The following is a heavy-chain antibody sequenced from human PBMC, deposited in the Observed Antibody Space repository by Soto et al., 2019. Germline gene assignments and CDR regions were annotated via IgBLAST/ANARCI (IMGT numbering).Heavy chain of an antibody. CDR2: VSYTGNT. D-gene: IGHD2-8*01. J-gene: IGHJ4*02. CDR3: ASQIPPRCTTTLCYPYYFPN. V-gene: IGHV4-39*01. Sequence: KTSETLSLTCTVSGGAVGSNNYYWGWIRQPPGKGLEWIGSVSYTGNTYYNPSLKSRVIISADTSTNQFSLRLRSLTASDTAVYYCASQIPPRCTTTLCYPYYFPNWGQGTLVTVSS. CDR1: GGAVGSNNYY.